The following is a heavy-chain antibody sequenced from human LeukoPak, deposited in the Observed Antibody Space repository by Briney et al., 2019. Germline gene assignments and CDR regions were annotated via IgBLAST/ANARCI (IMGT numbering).Heavy chain of an antibody. V-gene: IGHV1-8*01. CDR3: ARCIVGATTYGLQDYYYYYMDV. CDR2: MNPNSGNT. CDR1: GYTFTSYD. Sequence: ASVKVSCKASGYTFTSYDINWVRQATGQGLEWMGWMNPNSGNTGYAQKFQGRVTMTRNTSISTAYMELSSLRSEDTAVYYCARCIVGATTYGLQDYYYYYMDVWGKGTTVTISS. J-gene: IGHJ6*03. D-gene: IGHD1-26*01.